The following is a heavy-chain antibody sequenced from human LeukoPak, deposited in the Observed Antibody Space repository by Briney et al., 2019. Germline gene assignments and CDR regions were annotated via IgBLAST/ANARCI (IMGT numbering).Heavy chain of an antibody. CDR1: GFSLSNARMG. D-gene: IGHD3-22*01. CDR3: ARIRFDSSGYYYFDY. J-gene: IGHJ4*02. CDR2: IFSNDEK. Sequence: ESGPTLVNPTETLTLTCTASGFSLSNARMGVSWIRQPPGKALEWLAHIFSNDEKSYSRSLKSRLTISKDTSKSQVVLTMTDMDPVDTGTYYCARIRFDSSGYYYFDYWGQGTLVTVSS. V-gene: IGHV2-26*01.